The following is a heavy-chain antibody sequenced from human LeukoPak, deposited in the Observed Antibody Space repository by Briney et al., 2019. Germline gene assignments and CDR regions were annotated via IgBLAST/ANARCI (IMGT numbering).Heavy chain of an antibody. Sequence: SVKVSCKASGGTFSSYAISWVRQAPGQGLEWMGGIIPIFGTANYAQKFQGRVTMTRDTSISTAYMELSRLRSDDTAVYYCASSPKIYYYMDVWGKGTTVTVSS. CDR2: IIPIFGTA. J-gene: IGHJ6*03. V-gene: IGHV1-69*05. CDR3: ASSPKIYYYMDV. CDR1: GGTFSSYA.